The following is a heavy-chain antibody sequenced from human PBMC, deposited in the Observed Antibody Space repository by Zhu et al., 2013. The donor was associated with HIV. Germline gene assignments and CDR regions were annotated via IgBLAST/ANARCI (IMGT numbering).Heavy chain of an antibody. CDR1: GYTFSDYG. CDR2: INCDNDKT. D-gene: IGHD3-22*01. Sequence: QVVQSGGEVKEPGASVKVSCKTSGYTFSDYGISWVRQAPGQGLEWMGWINCDNDKTHYAQNLQGRVTMTTDTSTRTAYLELRSLTSDDTAVYYCVRADSSGPDYWGQGTPVTVSS. J-gene: IGHJ4*02. V-gene: IGHV1-18*01. CDR3: VRADSSGPDY.